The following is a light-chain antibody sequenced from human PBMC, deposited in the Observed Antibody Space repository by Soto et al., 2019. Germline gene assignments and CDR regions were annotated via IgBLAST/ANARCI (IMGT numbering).Light chain of an antibody. CDR1: SSDVGGYNY. CDR3: SSYTSSIHWV. J-gene: IGLJ3*02. CDR2: DVS. V-gene: IGLV2-14*01. Sequence: QSALTQPASVSGSPGQSITISCTGTSSDVGGYNYVSWYQQHPGKAPTLMIYDVSNRPSGVSNRFSGSKSGNTASLTISGLQAEDEADYYCSSYTSSIHWVFGGGTKLTVL.